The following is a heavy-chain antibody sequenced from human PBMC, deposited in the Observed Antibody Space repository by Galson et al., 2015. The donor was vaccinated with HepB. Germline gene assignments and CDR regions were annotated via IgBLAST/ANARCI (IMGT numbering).Heavy chain of an antibody. CDR1: GFTFSDYY. J-gene: IGHJ3*02. Sequence: SLRLSCAASGFTFSDYYMSWIRQAPGKGLEWVSYISSSSSYTNYADSVKGRFTISRDNAKNSLYLQMNSLRAEDTAVYYCAREISVVVPAAMDGHTALGAFDIWGQGTMVTVSS. D-gene: IGHD2-2*01. CDR2: ISSSSSYT. V-gene: IGHV3-11*05. CDR3: AREISVVVPAAMDGHTALGAFDI.